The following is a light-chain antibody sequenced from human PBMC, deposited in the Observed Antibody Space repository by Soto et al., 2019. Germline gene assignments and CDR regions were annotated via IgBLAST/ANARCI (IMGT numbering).Light chain of an antibody. V-gene: IGLV2-23*01. CDR3: CSYAGSSTMT. Sequence: QSALSQPASVSGSRGQSITISCTGTSSDVGNYNLVSWYQQYPGKAPKLMIFEDTKRPSRVSHRFSGSKSGNTASLTIAGLQAEDAADYYCCSYAGSSTMTFGGGTQLTVL. CDR1: SSDVGNYNL. CDR2: EDT. J-gene: IGLJ7*01.